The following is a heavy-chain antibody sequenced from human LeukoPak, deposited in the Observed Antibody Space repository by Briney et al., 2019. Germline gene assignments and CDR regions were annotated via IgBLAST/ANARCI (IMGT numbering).Heavy chain of an antibody. CDR1: GGSISSYY. D-gene: IGHD3-3*01. V-gene: IGHV4-59*01. CDR3: ARSRGFGVVISNWFDP. J-gene: IGHJ5*02. Sequence: PSETLSLTCTVSGGSISSYYWSWIRQPPGKGLEWIGYIYYSGSTYYNPSLKSRVTISVDTSKNQFSLKLSSVTAADTAVYYCARSRGFGVVISNWFDPWGQGTLVTVSS. CDR2: IYYSGST.